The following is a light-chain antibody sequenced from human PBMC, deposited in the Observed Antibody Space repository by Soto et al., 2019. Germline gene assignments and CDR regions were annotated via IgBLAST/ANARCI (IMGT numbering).Light chain of an antibody. V-gene: IGLV8-61*01. Sequence: QAVVTQEPAFSVSPGGTVTLTCGLTSGSVSTSYYPSWYQQTPGQAPRTLIYSTNTRSSGVPARFSGSILGNKAALTITGAQADDESDYHCVLYMSSGIGVFGGGTKLTVL. CDR1: SGSVSTSYY. CDR3: VLYMSSGIGV. CDR2: STN. J-gene: IGLJ3*02.